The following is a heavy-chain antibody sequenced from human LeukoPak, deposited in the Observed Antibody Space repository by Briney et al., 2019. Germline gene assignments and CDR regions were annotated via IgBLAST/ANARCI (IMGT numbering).Heavy chain of an antibody. CDR3: ARERDWFDP. Sequence: PSETLSLTCAVYGGSFSGYYWSWIRQPPGKGLEWIGEINHSGSTNYNSSLKSRVTISVDTSKNQFSLKLSSVTAADTAVYYCARERDWFDPWGQGTLVTVSS. CDR2: INHSGST. V-gene: IGHV4-34*01. CDR1: GGSFSGYY. J-gene: IGHJ5*02.